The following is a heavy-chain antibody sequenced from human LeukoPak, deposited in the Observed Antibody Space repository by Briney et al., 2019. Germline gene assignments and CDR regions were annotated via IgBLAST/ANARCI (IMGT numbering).Heavy chain of an antibody. Sequence: SETLSLTCTVSGASISSYYWSWIRQPPGKGLEWIGYIYYSGSSNYNPSLNYNPSLKSRVTISVDTSEKRLSLKLSSVTAADTALYYCARLGKSGSGSYPIDYWGQGTLVTVSS. V-gene: IGHV4-59*08. CDR1: GASISSYY. D-gene: IGHD3-10*01. CDR2: IYYSGSSNYNPSL. J-gene: IGHJ4*02. CDR3: ARLGKSGSGSYPIDY.